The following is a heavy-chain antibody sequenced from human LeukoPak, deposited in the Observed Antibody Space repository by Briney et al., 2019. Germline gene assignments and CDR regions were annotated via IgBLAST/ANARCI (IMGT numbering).Heavy chain of an antibody. CDR3: ARKATYYYDSSGYFDY. J-gene: IGHJ4*02. CDR1: GGSISRSSYY. CDR2: IYYRGST. Sequence: SETLSLTCTVSGGSISRSSYYWGWIRQTPGKGLECIGSIYYRGSTYYNPSLKSRVTISVDTSKNQFSLKLSSVTAADTAVYYCARKATYYYDSSGYFDYWGQGTLVTVSS. D-gene: IGHD3-22*01. V-gene: IGHV4-39*01.